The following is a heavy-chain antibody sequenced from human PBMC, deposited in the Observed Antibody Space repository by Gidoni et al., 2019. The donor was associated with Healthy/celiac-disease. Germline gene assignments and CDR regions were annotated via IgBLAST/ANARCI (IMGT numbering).Heavy chain of an antibody. CDR1: GGPISSYS. CDR3: ARRPRGRNVGATRYWYFDL. D-gene: IGHD1-26*01. J-gene: IGHJ2*01. V-gene: IGHV4-4*07. Sequence: VQLQESGPGLVKPWDTLSLPCPVSGGPISSYSWSWIRQPAGKGLEWIGRIYTSGRTNYNRSLKSRVTMSVDTSKNQFSLKLSSVTAADTAVYYCARRPRGRNVGATRYWYFDLWGRGTLVTVSS. CDR2: IYTSGRT.